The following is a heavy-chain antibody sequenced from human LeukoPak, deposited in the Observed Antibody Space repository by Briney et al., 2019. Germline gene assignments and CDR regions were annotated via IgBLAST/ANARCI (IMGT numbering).Heavy chain of an antibody. CDR2: IDWDDDK. CDR3: ARDIAVAGVIDY. CDR1: GFSLSTSGMR. J-gene: IGHJ4*02. V-gene: IGHV2-70*04. Sequence: SGPARVKPTQTLTLTCTFSGFSLSTSGMRVSWIRQPPGKALEWLARIDWDDDKFYSTSLKTRLTISKDTSKNQVVLTMTNMDPVDTATYYCARDIAVAGVIDYWGQGTLVTVSS. D-gene: IGHD6-19*01.